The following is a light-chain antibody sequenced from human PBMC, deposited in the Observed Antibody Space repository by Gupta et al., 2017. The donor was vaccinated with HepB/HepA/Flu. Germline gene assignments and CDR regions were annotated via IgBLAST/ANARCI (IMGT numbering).Light chain of an antibody. J-gene: IGLJ2*01. Sequence: QSALTQPASVSGSAGRSITISCTGTSSDVGSYNLVSWYQQHPGKAPKLMIYEVSKRPSGVSNRFSGSKSGNTASLTISGLQAEDEADYYCCSYAGSSTFVVFGGGTKLTVL. V-gene: IGLV2-23*02. CDR2: EVS. CDR3: CSYAGSSTFVV. CDR1: SSDVGSYNL.